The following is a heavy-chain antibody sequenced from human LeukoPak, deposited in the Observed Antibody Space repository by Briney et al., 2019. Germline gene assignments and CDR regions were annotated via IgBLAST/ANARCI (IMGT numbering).Heavy chain of an antibody. V-gene: IGHV3-30*18. CDR3: AKDRETTASGTFDY. J-gene: IGHJ4*02. D-gene: IGHD6-13*01. CDR2: ISFDGSNK. CDR1: GFTFSSYG. Sequence: GGSLRLSCAASGFTFSSYGMHWVRQAPGKGLEWVAVISFDGSNKNYADSVKGRFTISRDNSNNTLYLQMNSLRAEDTGVYYCAKDRETTASGTFDYWGQGTLVTVSS.